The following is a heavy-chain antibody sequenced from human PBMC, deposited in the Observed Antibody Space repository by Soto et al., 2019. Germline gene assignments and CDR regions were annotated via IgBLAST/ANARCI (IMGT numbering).Heavy chain of an antibody. CDR3: ARVSRDIVVVPARNGMDV. CDR1: GGTFSSYA. Sequence: ASVKVSCKASGGTFSSYAISWVRQAPGQGLEWMGGIIPIFGTANYAQKFQGRVTITADESTSTAYMELSSLRSEDTAVYYCARVSRDIVVVPARNGMDVWGQGTAVTVSS. J-gene: IGHJ6*02. D-gene: IGHD2-2*01. V-gene: IGHV1-69*13. CDR2: IIPIFGTA.